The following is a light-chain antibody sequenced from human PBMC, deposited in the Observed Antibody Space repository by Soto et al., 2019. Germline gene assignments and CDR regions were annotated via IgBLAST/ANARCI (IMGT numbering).Light chain of an antibody. Sequence: LQMTQSPSTLSVSVGDRVTITCRASQTISSWLAWYQQKPGKAPKLLIYKASTLKSGVPSRFSGSGSGTEFTLTISSLQPDYFATYYCQHYNSYSEAFGQGTKVDIK. CDR3: QHYNSYSEA. CDR2: KAS. V-gene: IGKV1-5*03. CDR1: QTISSW. J-gene: IGKJ1*01.